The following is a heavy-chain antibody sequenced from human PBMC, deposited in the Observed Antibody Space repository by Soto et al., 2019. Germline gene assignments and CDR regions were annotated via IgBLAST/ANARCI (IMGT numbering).Heavy chain of an antibody. V-gene: IGHV1-69*13. Sequence: SVKVSCKASGGTFSSYAISWVRQAPGQGLEWMGGIIPIFGTANYAQKFQGRVTITADESTSTAYMELSSLRSEDTAVYYCARGSAAYYDSSGPPHYWGQGTLVTVSS. CDR2: IIPIFGTA. CDR3: ARGSAAYYDSSGPPHY. CDR1: GGTFSSYA. D-gene: IGHD3-22*01. J-gene: IGHJ4*02.